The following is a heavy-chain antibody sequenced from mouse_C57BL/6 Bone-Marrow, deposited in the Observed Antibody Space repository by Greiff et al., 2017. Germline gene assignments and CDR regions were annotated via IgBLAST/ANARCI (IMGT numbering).Heavy chain of an antibody. CDR3: ARVVPFAY. Sequence: VQLKQSGPELVKPGASVKISCKASGYTFTDYYMNWVKQSHGKSLEWIGDINPNNGGTSYNQKFKGKATLTVDKSSSTAYMELRSLTSEDSAVYYCARVVPFAYWGQGTLVTVSA. CDR1: GYTFTDYY. J-gene: IGHJ3*01. CDR2: INPNNGGT. D-gene: IGHD1-1*01. V-gene: IGHV1-26*01.